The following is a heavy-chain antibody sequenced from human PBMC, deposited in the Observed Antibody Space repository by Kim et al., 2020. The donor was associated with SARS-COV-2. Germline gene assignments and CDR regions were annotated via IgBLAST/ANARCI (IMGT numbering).Heavy chain of an antibody. J-gene: IGHJ4*02. CDR1: GFTFSSYA. CDR2: ISYDGSNK. CDR3: ARDYGGNSCAIDY. D-gene: IGHD4-17*01. Sequence: GGSLRLSCAASGFTFSSYAMHWVRQAPGKGLEWVAVISYDGSNKYYADSVKGRFTISRDNSKNTLYLQMNSLRAEDTAVYYCARDYGGNSCAIDYWGQGTLVTVSS. V-gene: IGHV3-30-3*01.